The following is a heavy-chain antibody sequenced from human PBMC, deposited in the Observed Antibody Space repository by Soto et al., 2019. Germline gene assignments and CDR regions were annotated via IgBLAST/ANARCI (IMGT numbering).Heavy chain of an antibody. CDR3: ARVVTVVKSFHYWYFDL. D-gene: IGHD2-15*01. J-gene: IGHJ2*01. V-gene: IGHV1-69*12. Sequence: QVQLVQSGAEVKKPGSSVKVSCKASGGTFSSYAISWVRQAPGQGLEWMGGIIPIFGTTNYAQKCQGRVTISAAESTSTAYMELSSLRSEDTAMYYCARVVTVVKSFHYWYFDLWGRGTLVTVSS. CDR2: IIPIFGTT. CDR1: GGTFSSYA.